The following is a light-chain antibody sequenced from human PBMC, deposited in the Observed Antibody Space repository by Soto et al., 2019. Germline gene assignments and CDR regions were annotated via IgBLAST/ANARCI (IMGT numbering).Light chain of an antibody. Sequence: QSVLTQPPSASGTPGQRVTISCSGSNSNIGINYVYWYQQLPGTPPKLLMYRNTQRPSGVPDRFSGSKSGTSASLAISGLRSEDEGYYYCAAWDDSLSGHWVFSGGTKVTVL. V-gene: IGLV1-47*01. CDR2: RNT. J-gene: IGLJ3*02. CDR1: NSNIGINY. CDR3: AAWDDSLSGHWV.